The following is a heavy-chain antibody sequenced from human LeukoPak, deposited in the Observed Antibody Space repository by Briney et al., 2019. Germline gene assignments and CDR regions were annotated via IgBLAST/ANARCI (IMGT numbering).Heavy chain of an antibody. CDR2: ISYDGSNK. CDR1: GFTFSSYA. V-gene: IGHV3-30*14. Sequence: PGGSLRLSCAASGFTFSSYAMHWVRQAPGKGLEWVAVISYDGSNKYYADSVKGRFTLSRDNSKNTLYLQMNSLRAEDTAVYSCAFKSSGTYYGNFDYWGQGTLVTVSS. CDR3: AFKSSGTYYGNFDY. J-gene: IGHJ4*02. D-gene: IGHD1-26*01.